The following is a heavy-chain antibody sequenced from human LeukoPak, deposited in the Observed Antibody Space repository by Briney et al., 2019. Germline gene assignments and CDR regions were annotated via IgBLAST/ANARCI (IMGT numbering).Heavy chain of an antibody. D-gene: IGHD3-22*01. CDR1: GGSISGQY. V-gene: IGHV4-59*11. Sequence: SETLSLTCTVSGGSISGQYWSLIRQPPGQGLEWIGYIYYTGITKYNPSLKSRVTISVDTSKNQFSLRLSSVTAADTAVYYCARHRYYYDSSGYYYQPWGQGTLVTVSS. CDR2: IYYTGIT. J-gene: IGHJ5*02. CDR3: ARHRYYYDSSGYYYQP.